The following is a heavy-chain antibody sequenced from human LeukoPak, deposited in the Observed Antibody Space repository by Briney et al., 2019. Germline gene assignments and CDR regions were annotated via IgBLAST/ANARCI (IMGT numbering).Heavy chain of an antibody. CDR1: GFTFSSYG. Sequence: GGSLRLSCAASGFTFSSYGMHWVRQAPGKGLEWVAVISYDGSNKYYADSVKGRFTISRDKSKNTLYLQMNSLRAEDTAVYYCATATSGYWGQGTLVTVSS. J-gene: IGHJ4*02. CDR2: ISYDGSNK. D-gene: IGHD1-26*01. V-gene: IGHV3-30*03. CDR3: ATATSGY.